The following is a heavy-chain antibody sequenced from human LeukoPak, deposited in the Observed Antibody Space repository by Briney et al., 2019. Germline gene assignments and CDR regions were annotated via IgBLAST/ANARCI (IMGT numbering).Heavy chain of an antibody. CDR1: GFGFSNYW. CDR2: MNEDGSEK. D-gene: IGHD4-11*01. V-gene: IGHV3-7*01. CDR3: ARDRGYSNFDY. Sequence: PGGSLRLSCAASGFGFSNYWMSWVRQAPGKGLEWVANMNEDGSEKNYVDSVKGRFTISRDNAQASLYLQMNSLRAEDTAVYYCARDRGYSNFDYWGQGTLLTVSS. J-gene: IGHJ4*02.